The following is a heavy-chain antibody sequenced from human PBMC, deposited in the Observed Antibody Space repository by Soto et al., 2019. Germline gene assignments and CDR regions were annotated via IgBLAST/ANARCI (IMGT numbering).Heavy chain of an antibody. D-gene: IGHD3-10*01. J-gene: IGHJ4*02. Sequence: SETLSLSCNVSGGPIKTGDYYWNWIRQPPGKGLEWIGYVFYSGATNYRPSLKSRAAISMDTSKNQFSLSLTSVTAADTAVYYCARAGFSYGHLLFWGQG. CDR3: ARAGFSYGHLLF. V-gene: IGHV4-30-4*01. CDR2: VFYSGAT. CDR1: GGPIKTGDYY.